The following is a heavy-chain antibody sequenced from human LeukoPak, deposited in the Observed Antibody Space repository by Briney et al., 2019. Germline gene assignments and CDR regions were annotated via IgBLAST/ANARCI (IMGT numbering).Heavy chain of an antibody. J-gene: IGHJ4*02. CDR2: INHSGSP. V-gene: IGHV4-38-2*01. CDR1: GYSISSGFY. CDR3: ARGGNFAF. Sequence: PSETLSLTCAVSGYSISSGFYWGWIRQPPGKGLEWIGSINHSGSPYYNPSLKSPLTISIETPKNHFYPNLSFVTAADTAMYYCARGGNFAFWGQGTLVTVPS.